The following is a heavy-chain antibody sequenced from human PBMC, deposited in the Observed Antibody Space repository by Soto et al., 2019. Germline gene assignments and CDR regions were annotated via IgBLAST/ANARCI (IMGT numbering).Heavy chain of an antibody. D-gene: IGHD6-19*01. CDR3: AVAARQWLVTSGFNY. CDR1: GFTFSGYA. CDR2: VSHDGRNT. J-gene: IGHJ4*02. Sequence: VQLVESGGGVVQPGRSLRLSCAASGFTFSGYAMHWVRQAPGKGLEWVAVVSHDGRNTHYADSVKGRFTISRDSSKKTVSLELTSRRAKDTAVYYCAVAARQWLVTSGFNYWGQGALVNVSS. V-gene: IGHV3-30*03.